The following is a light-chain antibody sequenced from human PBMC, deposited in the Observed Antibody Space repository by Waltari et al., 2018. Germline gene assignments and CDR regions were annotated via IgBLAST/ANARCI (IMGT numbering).Light chain of an antibody. CDR3: TSYAGSNILV. CDR2: EVS. J-gene: IGLJ2*01. V-gene: IGLV2-8*01. Sequence: QSALTQPPSASGSPGQSVTISCTGTSSDVGGHNFVSWYQQHPGKVPKLMIHEVSKRPSGVPVRCSGSKSGDTASLTVSGLQAEDEADYYCTSYAGSNILVFGGGTKLTVL. CDR1: SSDVGGHNF.